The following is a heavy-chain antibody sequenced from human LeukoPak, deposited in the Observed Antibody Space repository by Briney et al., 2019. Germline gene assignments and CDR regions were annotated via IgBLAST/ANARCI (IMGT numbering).Heavy chain of an antibody. D-gene: IGHD2-8*01. CDR3: ARHVSVQTYYYMDV. CDR1: GGSISSYY. J-gene: IGHJ6*03. Sequence: SETLSLTCTVSGGSISSYYWSWIRQPPGKGLEWIGYIYTSGSTNYNPSLKSRVTISVDTSKKQFSLKLSSVTAADTAVYYCARHVSVQTYYYMDVWGKGTTDTVPS. CDR2: IYTSGST. V-gene: IGHV4-4*09.